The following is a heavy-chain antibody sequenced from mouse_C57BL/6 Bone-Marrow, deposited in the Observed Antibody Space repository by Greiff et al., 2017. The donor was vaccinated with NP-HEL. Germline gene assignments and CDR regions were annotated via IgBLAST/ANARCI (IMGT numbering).Heavy chain of an antibody. V-gene: IGHV1-55*01. J-gene: IGHJ2*01. CDR1: GYTFTSYW. CDR2: IYPGSGST. D-gene: IGHD3-2*02. CDR3: AQALDY. Sequence: QVQLKQPGAELVKPGASVKMSCKASGYTFTSYWITWVKQRPGQGLEWIGDIYPGSGSTNYNEKFKSKATLTVDTSSSAAYLQLSSLTSEDAAVYYCAQALDYWGQGTTLTVSS.